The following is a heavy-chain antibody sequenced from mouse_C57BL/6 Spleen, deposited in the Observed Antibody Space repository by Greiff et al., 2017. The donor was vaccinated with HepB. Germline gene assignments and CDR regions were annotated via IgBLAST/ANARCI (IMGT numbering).Heavy chain of an antibody. D-gene: IGHD3-2*02. Sequence: QVQLQQPGAELVRPGSSVKLSCKASGYTFTSYWMHWVKQRPIQGLEWIGNIDPSDSETHYNQKFKDKATLTVDKSSSTAYMQLSSLTSEDSAVYYCARSGKLGLYAMDYWGQGTSVTVSS. CDR1: GYTFTSYW. V-gene: IGHV1-52*01. J-gene: IGHJ4*01. CDR2: IDPSDSET. CDR3: ARSGKLGLYAMDY.